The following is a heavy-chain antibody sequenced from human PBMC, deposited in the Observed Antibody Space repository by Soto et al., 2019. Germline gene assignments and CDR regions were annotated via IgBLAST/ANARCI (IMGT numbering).Heavy chain of an antibody. V-gene: IGHV1-69*06. CDR1: GDTFSNYA. D-gene: IGHD3-10*01. CDR2: IIPFYDKP. Sequence: QVELVQSGIEVKNPGSSVKVSCKASGDTFSNYAINWVRQAPGQGLEWMGGIIPFYDKPNYAENFLGRVTISADNFTATAYLEVSSLRSEDTAVYFCARGYRELLFYDMDVWGRGTPVIVSS. CDR3: ARGYRELLFYDMDV. J-gene: IGHJ6*02.